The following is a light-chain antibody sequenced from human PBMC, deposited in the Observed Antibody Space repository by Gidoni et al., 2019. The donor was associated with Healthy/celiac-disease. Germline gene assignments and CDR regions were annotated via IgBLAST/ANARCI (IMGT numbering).Light chain of an antibody. V-gene: IGLV1-44*01. CDR1: SSNIGSNT. Sequence: QSVLTQPPSASGTPGPRVTISCSGSSSNIGSNTVNWYQQLPGTAPKLLVYSNNQWPSGVPDRFSGSKSGTSASLAISGLQSEDEADYYCAAWDDSLNGLVFGGGTKLTVL. CDR2: SNN. J-gene: IGLJ2*01. CDR3: AAWDDSLNGLV.